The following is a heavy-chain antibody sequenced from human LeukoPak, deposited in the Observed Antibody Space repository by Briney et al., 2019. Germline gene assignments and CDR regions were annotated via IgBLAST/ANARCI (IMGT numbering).Heavy chain of an antibody. CDR2: ISAYNGNT. Sequence: ASVKVSCKASGYTFTSYDINWVRQATGQGLEWMGWISAYNGNTNYAQKLQGRVTMTTDTSTSTAYMELRSLRSDDTAVYYCARDMGATVLFDYWGQGTLVTVSS. CDR1: GYTFTSYD. V-gene: IGHV1-18*01. CDR3: ARDMGATVLFDY. D-gene: IGHD1-26*01. J-gene: IGHJ4*02.